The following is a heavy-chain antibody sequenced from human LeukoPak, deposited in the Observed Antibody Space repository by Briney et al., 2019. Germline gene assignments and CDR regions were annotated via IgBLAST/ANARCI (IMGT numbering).Heavy chain of an antibody. V-gene: IGHV3-21*01. CDR3: VRDLLGSGSTTAYLYH. CDR1: GFTFSDYS. CDR2: ISRRSRHV. D-gene: IGHD3-10*01. J-gene: IGHJ1*01. Sequence: PGGSQRLSCAASGFTFSDYSMNWVRQAPGKGQEWVSSISRRSRHVYYAGSVKGRFTISRDDARNSLYLQMNSLRAQDMAVYFCVRDLLGSGSTTAYLYHWGQGTLVTVSS.